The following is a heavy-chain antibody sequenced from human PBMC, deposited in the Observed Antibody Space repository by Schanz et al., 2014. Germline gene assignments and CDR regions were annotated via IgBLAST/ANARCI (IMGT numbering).Heavy chain of an antibody. D-gene: IGHD3-9*01. CDR2: INPDSGDT. CDR1: GYTFTGHH. Sequence: QVPLVQSGAEVKKPGASVKVSCKASGYTFTGHHIHWLRQAPGQGLEWMGWINPDSGDTNYVQNFQGRVTMTRDTSITTAYMDLSRLTSDDTGVYYCARVYRWQHILGHFDSWGQGTMVTVSS. V-gene: IGHV1-2*02. J-gene: IGHJ3*01. CDR3: ARVYRWQHILGHFDS.